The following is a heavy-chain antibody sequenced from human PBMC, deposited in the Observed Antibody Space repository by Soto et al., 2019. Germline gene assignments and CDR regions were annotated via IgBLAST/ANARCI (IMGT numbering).Heavy chain of an antibody. V-gene: IGHV3-15*07. CDR2: IKSKTDGGTT. D-gene: IGHD6-13*01. CDR1: GCTFSNAC. CDR3: TTPHSSSWPRGDY. Sequence: PGGSLRLSFAASGCTFSNACMNWVRQAPGKGLEWVGRIKSKTDGGTTDYAAPVKGRFTISRDDSKNTLYLQMNSLKTEDTAVYYCTTPHSSSWPRGDYWGQGTLVTVSS. J-gene: IGHJ4*02.